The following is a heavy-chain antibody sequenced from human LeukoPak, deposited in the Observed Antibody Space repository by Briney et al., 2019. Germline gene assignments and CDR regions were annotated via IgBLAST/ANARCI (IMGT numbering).Heavy chain of an antibody. D-gene: IGHD4-17*01. J-gene: IGHJ1*01. V-gene: IGHV4-34*01. CDR3: ARGHSPVTTKVSYFQH. Sequence: SETLSLTCAVYGGSFSGYYWSWIRQPPGKGLEWIGEINHSGSTNYNPSLKSRVTILVDTSKNQFSPKLSSVTAADTAVYYCARGHSPVTTKVSYFQHWGQGTLVTVSS. CDR2: INHSGST. CDR1: GGSFSGYY.